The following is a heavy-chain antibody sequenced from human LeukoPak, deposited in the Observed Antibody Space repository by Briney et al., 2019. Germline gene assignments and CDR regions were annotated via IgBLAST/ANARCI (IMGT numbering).Heavy chain of an antibody. D-gene: IGHD1-26*01. CDR2: IYYSGST. J-gene: IGHJ4*02. V-gene: IGHV4-39*07. CDR1: GGSISSSSYY. Sequence: SETLSLTCTVSGGSISSSSYYWGWIRQPPGKGLEWIGSIYYSGSTYYNPSLKSRVTISVDTSKNQFSLKLSSVTAADTAVYYCARGSGSYYFDYWGQGTLVTVSS. CDR3: ARGSGSYYFDY.